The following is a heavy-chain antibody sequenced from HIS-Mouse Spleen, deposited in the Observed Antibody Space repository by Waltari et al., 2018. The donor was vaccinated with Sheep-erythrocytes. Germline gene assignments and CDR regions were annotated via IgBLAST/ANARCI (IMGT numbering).Heavy chain of an antibody. CDR1: GFTFSSYG. D-gene: IGHD2-8*01. CDR3: AKGDAMVYDAFDI. CDR2: ISYDGSNK. V-gene: IGHV3-30*18. J-gene: IGHJ3*02. Sequence: QVQLVESGGGVVQPGRSLRLSCAASGFTFSSYGMHWVRQAPGKGLDWVAVISYDGSNKYYADSVKGRFTISRDNSKNTLYLQMNSLRAEDTAVYYCAKGDAMVYDAFDIWGQGTMVTVSS.